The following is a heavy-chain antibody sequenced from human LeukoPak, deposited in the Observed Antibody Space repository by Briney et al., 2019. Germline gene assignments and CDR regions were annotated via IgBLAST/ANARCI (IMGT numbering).Heavy chain of an antibody. V-gene: IGHV3-23*01. Sequence: GGSLRLSCAASGFTFSSYAMSWVRQAPGKGLEWVSAISGSGGSTYYADSVKGRSTISRDNSKNTLYLQMNSLRAEDTAVYYCAKDLTPGSIAARPNPGDYWGQGILVTVSS. CDR3: AKDLTPGSIAARPNPGDY. CDR2: ISGSGGST. CDR1: GFTFSSYA. D-gene: IGHD6-6*01. J-gene: IGHJ4*02.